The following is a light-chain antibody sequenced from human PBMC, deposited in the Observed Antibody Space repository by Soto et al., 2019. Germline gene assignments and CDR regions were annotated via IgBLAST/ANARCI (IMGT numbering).Light chain of an antibody. V-gene: IGKV1-5*01. CDR2: DAS. J-gene: IGKJ4*01. CDR3: QQVNSYPLT. CDR1: QSLNSR. Sequence: DIQLTQSPSTLSASFGDRVTLTCRASQSLNSRLAWYQQRPGKAPKLLIYDASTLESGVPSRFSGSGSGTEFTLTICSLQPEAFATYSCQQVNSYPLTFGGGTKVDIK.